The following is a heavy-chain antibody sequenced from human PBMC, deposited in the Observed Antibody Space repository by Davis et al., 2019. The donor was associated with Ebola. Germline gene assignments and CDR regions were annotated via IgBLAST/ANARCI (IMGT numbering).Heavy chain of an antibody. CDR2: IKQDGSEK. V-gene: IGHV3-7*01. J-gene: IGHJ4*02. Sequence: GESLKISCAASGFTFSSYWMSWVRQAPGKGLEWVANIKQDGSEKFYVDSVKGRFTLSRDNSKNTLYLQMNSLRAEDTAVYYCAKERPLSGYSYRYYFDYWGQGTLVTVSS. D-gene: IGHD5-18*01. CDR3: AKERPLSGYSYRYYFDY. CDR1: GFTFSSYW.